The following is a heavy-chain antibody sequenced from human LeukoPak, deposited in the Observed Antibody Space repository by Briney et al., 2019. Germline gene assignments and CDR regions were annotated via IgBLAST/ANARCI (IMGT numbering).Heavy chain of an antibody. CDR3: AKTVGTDDFWRGVLDY. CDR1: GFIFSNYA. V-gene: IGHV3-23*01. Sequence: GGSLRLSCAASGFIFSNYAMSWVRQAPGKGLEWVSAISGSGVDTYYTDSVKGRFTISRDNSKNTLFVQMNRLRDDDTAVYYCAKTVGTDDFWRGVLDYWGQGTLVTASS. CDR2: ISGSGVDT. D-gene: IGHD3-3*01. J-gene: IGHJ4*02.